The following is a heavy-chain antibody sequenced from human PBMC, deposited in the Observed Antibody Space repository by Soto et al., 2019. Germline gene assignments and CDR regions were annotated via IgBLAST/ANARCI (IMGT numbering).Heavy chain of an antibody. Sequence: SQTLSLTCTVSGGSISSGDYYWSLIRQPPGKGLEWIGYIYYSGSTYYNRSLKSRVTISVDTSKNQFSLKLSSLTAADTALYYCARKEVVVAATRVYYYGMDVWGQGTTVTVSS. D-gene: IGHD2-15*01. V-gene: IGHV4-30-4*01. J-gene: IGHJ6*02. CDR1: GGSISSGDYY. CDR2: IYYSGST. CDR3: ARKEVVVAATRVYYYGMDV.